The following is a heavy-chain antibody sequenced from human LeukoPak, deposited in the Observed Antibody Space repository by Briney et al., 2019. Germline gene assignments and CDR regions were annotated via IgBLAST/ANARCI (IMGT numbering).Heavy chain of an antibody. V-gene: IGHV1-24*01. J-gene: IGHJ6*02. D-gene: IGHD3-10*01. Sequence: ASVKVSCKVSGYTLTELSMHWVRQAPGKGLEWMGGFDPEDGETIYAQKFQGRVTMTEDTSTDTAYMELSSLRSEDTAVYYCATVRALGALGCYYYGMDVWGQGTTVTVSS. CDR3: ATVRALGALGCYYYGMDV. CDR2: FDPEDGET. CDR1: GYTLTELS.